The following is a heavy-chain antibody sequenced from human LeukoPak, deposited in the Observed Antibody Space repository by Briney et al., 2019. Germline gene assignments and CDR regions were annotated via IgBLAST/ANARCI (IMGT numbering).Heavy chain of an antibody. CDR2: ISYDGSNK. V-gene: IGHV3-30*18. J-gene: IGHJ4*02. D-gene: IGHD2-15*01. Sequence: GGSLRLSCAASGFTFSSYGMHWVRQAPGKGLEWVAVISYDGSNKYYADSVKGRFTISRDNSKNTLYLQMNSLRAEDTAVYYCAKDYCSGGSCYYFDYWGQGTLVTVSS. CDR3: AKDYCSGGSCYYFDY. CDR1: GFTFSSYG.